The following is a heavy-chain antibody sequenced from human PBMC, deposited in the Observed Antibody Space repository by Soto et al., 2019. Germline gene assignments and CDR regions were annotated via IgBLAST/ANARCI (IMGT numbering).Heavy chain of an antibody. J-gene: IGHJ3*02. CDR3: AREGGSYDSGGYLIRGAFDI. CDR1: GGSFSAYS. CDR2: ITHGGNT. Sequence: TLALTGGVYGGSFSAYSWTGLRQSPGKGLEWIGEITHGGNTYYSPSLESRLTISVDTSKNQFSLKLTSVTAADTAAYYCAREGGSYDSGGYLIRGAFDIWGQGTMVTVSS. D-gene: IGHD3-22*01. V-gene: IGHV4-34*09.